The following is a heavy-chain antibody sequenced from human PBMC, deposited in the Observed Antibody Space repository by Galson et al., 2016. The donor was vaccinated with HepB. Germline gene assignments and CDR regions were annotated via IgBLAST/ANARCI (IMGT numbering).Heavy chain of an antibody. Sequence: SLRLSCAASGFTFSSYAMSWVRQAPRKGLEWVSAISGNTFYTSYADSVKGRFTISRDNSKNTLYLQMNSLRAEDTAVYYCAKQGDLDTRYYMDVWGKGTTVTVS. J-gene: IGHJ6*03. CDR2: ISGNTFYT. CDR3: AKQGDLDTRYYMDV. D-gene: IGHD3-16*01. CDR1: GFTFSSYA. V-gene: IGHV3-23*01.